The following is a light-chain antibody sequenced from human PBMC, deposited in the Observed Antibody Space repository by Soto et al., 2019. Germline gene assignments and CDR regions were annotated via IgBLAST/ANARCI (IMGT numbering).Light chain of an antibody. CDR3: CSDAGTYTFV. Sequence: QSALTQPRSVSGSPGQSVTISCTGTSSDVGTYDFVSWYQQHPGKAPRLMIFDVSERPSGVPDRFSGSKSGNTASLTISGLQAEDEADYYCCSDAGTYTFVFGTGTKLTVL. CDR1: SSDVGTYDF. J-gene: IGLJ1*01. CDR2: DVS. V-gene: IGLV2-11*01.